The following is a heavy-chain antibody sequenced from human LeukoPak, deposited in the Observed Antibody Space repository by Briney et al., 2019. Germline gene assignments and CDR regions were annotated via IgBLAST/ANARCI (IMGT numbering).Heavy chain of an antibody. V-gene: IGHV3-15*01. CDR1: GFTFSNAW. CDR3: CTAFDRHYYADTKVRGGV. CDR2: IRRKSDGETT. D-gene: IGHD3-10*01. Sequence: GSLRLSCAASGFTFSNAWMSWVRQAPGKGLEWVGRIRRKSDGETTDYAAPVKGIFIISRDDSKNTLYLQMSSLRREDTAVYYCCTAFDRHYYADTKVRGGVWGQGTMVTVSS. J-gene: IGHJ3*01.